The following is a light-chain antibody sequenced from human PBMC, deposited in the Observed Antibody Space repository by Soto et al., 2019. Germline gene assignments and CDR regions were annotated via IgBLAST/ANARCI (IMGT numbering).Light chain of an antibody. V-gene: IGLV1-40*01. J-gene: IGLJ1*01. CDR1: RSNIGAGYD. CDR3: QSYDNSLSAYL. Sequence: QSVLTQPPSVSGAPGQRVTISCTGSRSNIGAGYDIHWYQQLPGTAPQLLIYGNTNRPSRVPDRFSGSKSGTSASLTITGLQAEDEADYYCQSYDNSLSAYLFGTGTKVTVL. CDR2: GNT.